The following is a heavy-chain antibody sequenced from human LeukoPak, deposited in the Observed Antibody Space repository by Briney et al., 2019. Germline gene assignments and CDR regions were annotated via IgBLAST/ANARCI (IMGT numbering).Heavy chain of an antibody. V-gene: IGHV4-30-4*01. CDR2: IYHSGST. D-gene: IGHD4-23*01. Sequence: SETLSLTCSISGGSISSGDYYWSWIRQSPGKGLEWIGYIYHSGSTYYNSSLKSRVTISKDTSKNQFSLKVTSVTVADTAVYYCVRDYGGLIDYWGQGTLVTVSS. CDR3: VRDYGGLIDY. J-gene: IGHJ4*02. CDR1: GGSISSGDYY.